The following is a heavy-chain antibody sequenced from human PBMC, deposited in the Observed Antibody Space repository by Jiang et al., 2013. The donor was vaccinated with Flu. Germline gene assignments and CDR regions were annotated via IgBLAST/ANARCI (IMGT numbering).Heavy chain of an antibody. D-gene: IGHD5-18*01. CDR3: ARDSLRYSYGLYYYYGMDV. CDR1: GFTVSSNY. J-gene: IGHJ6*02. CDR2: IYSGGST. Sequence: CAASGFTVSSNYMSWVRQAPGKGLEWVSVIYSGGSTYYADSVKGRFTISRDNSKNTLYLQMNSLRAEDTAVYYCARDSLRYSYGLYYYYGMDVWGQGTTVTVSS. V-gene: IGHV3-66*01.